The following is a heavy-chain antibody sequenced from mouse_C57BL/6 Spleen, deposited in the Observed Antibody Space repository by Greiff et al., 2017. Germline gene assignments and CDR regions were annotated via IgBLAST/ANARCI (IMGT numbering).Heavy chain of an antibody. V-gene: IGHV1-64*01. CDR2: IHPNSGST. D-gene: IGHD2-4*01. J-gene: IGHJ3*01. Sequence: QVQLQQPGAELVKPGASVKLSCKASGYTFTSYWMHWVKQRPGQGLEWIGMIHPNSGSTNYNEKFKSKATLTVDKSSSTAYMQLSSLTSEDSAVYYCAREGAMIAAGFAYWGQGTLVTVSA. CDR1: GYTFTSYW. CDR3: AREGAMIAAGFAY.